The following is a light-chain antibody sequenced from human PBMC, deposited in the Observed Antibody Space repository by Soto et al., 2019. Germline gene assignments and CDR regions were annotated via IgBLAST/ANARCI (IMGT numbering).Light chain of an antibody. CDR2: GAS. CDR1: QSVSSN. Sequence: EIVMTQSPASLSVSPGERATLSCRASQSVSSNLAWYQQKPGHAPRLLISGASTRATGIPARFSGSGSGTEFTLTIRRLEPEDFAVYYCQQYGGSPQTFGQGTKVDIK. V-gene: IGKV3D-15*01. CDR3: QQYGGSPQT. J-gene: IGKJ1*01.